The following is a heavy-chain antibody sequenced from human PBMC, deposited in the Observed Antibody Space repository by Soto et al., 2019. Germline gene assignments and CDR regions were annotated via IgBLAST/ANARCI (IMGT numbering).Heavy chain of an antibody. J-gene: IGHJ4*02. CDR2: ISYDGSNK. Sequence: QVQLVESGGGVVQPGRSLRLSCAASGFTFSSYGMHWVRQAPGKGLEWVAVISYDGSNKYYADSVKGRFTISRDNSKNTLYLQMNSLTAEDTAVSYWAKEWAYSGYDYYGWGQGTLVTVSS. CDR3: AKEWAYSGYDYYG. V-gene: IGHV3-30*18. CDR1: GFTFSSYG. D-gene: IGHD5-12*01.